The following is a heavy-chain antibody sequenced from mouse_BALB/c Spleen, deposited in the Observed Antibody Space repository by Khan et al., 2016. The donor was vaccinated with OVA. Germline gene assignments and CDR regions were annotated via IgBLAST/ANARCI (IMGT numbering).Heavy chain of an antibody. J-gene: IGHJ2*01. CDR1: GYTFTNYW. Sequence: VELVQSGAELAKPGASVKMSCKASGYTFTNYWILWVKQRPGQGLEWIGYINPSTGYTEYNQNFKDKATLTAAKSSSTAYMQLSSLTSEDSAVDYCARRGLRWDFDYWGQGTTLTVSS. D-gene: IGHD1-1*01. CDR3: ARRGLRWDFDY. V-gene: IGHV1-7*01. CDR2: INPSTGYT.